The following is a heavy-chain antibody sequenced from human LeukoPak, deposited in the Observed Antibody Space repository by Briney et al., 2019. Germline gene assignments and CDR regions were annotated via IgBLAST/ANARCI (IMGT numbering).Heavy chain of an antibody. V-gene: IGHV7-4-1*02. D-gene: IGHD3-22*01. CDR3: ARDRGSSGYPAY. J-gene: IGHJ4*02. CDR2: INTNTGNP. Sequence: ASVKVSCKASGYTFTSYDINWVRQAPGQGLEWMGWINTNTGNPMYAQGFTGRFVFSSDTSVSTAYLQINSLKAEDTAVYYCARDRGSSGYPAYWGQGTLVTVSS. CDR1: GYTFTSYD.